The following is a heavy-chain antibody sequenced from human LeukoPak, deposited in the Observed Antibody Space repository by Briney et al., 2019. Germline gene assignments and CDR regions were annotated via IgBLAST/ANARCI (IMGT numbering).Heavy chain of an antibody. CDR2: INHSGGT. J-gene: IGHJ5*02. D-gene: IGHD2-2*01. CDR3: ARGGGVVVVPAENLDNWFDP. CDR1: GGSFSGYY. V-gene: IGHV4-34*01. Sequence: SETLSLTCAVYGGSFSGYYWSWIRQPPGKGLEWIGEINHSGGTNYNPSLKSRVTISVDTSKNQFSLKLSSVTAADTAVYYCARGGGVVVVPAENLDNWFDPWGQGTLVTVSS.